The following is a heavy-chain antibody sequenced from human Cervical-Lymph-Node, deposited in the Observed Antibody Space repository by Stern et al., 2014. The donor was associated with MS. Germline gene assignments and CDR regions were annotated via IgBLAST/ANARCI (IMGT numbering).Heavy chain of an antibody. D-gene: IGHD3-3*01. V-gene: IGHV5-10-1*03. CDR2: IDPSDSSN. CDR1: GYSFTSYL. J-gene: IGHJ6*02. Sequence: QLVQSGAEVKKPGESLRISCQGSGYSFTSYLIYWVRQMPGKGLEWMGRIDPSDSSNTYSPSFQGHVIISVDKSIATAYLQWSSLKASDTAMYYCAREAPWSGRRHLGPRDSYYGLDVWGQGTTITV. CDR3: AREAPWSGRRHLGPRDSYYGLDV.